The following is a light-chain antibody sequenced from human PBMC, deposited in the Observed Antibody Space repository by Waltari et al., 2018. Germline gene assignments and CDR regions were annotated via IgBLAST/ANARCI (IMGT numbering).Light chain of an antibody. CDR1: SSNIGNQY. Sequence: QSVLTQPPSVSAAPGQKVTISCSGSSSNIGNQYVTWYQRFPGTAPKLLIYVSNERPSGVPVRCSGSTSGTSASLGVTGLQTGDEADYYCETWDSILSAVIFGGVTKLTVL. CDR2: VSN. J-gene: IGLJ2*01. V-gene: IGLV1-51*01. CDR3: ETWDSILSAVI.